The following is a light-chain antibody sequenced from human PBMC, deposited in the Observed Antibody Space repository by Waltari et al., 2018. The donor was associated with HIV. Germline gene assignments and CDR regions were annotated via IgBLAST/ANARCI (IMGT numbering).Light chain of an antibody. J-gene: IGLJ3*02. V-gene: IGLV3-25*03. Sequence: SYELTQPPSVSVSPGQTARITCSGDALPKQYAYWYQQRPGQAHVLVIDKDTERPSGIPERFSGSSSGTTATLTIIGVQAQDEADYHCQSADSNASLWVFGGGTKLTVL. CDR2: KDT. CDR1: ALPKQY. CDR3: QSADSNASLWV.